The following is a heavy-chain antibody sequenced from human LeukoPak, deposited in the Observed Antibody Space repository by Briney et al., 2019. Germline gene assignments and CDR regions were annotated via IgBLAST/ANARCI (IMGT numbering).Heavy chain of an antibody. CDR2: IKQDGSEK. D-gene: IGHD6-19*01. CDR1: GFTFSSYW. CDR3: ARASVAVAGTFGY. J-gene: IGHJ4*02. V-gene: IGHV3-7*01. Sequence: GGSLRLSCAASGFTFSSYWMSWVRQAPGKGLEWVANIKQDGSEKYYVDSVKGRFTISRDSAKNSLYLQMNSLRAEDTAVYYCARASVAVAGTFGYWGQGTLVTVSS.